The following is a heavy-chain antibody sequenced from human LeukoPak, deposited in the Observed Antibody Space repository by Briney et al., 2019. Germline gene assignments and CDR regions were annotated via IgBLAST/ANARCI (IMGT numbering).Heavy chain of an antibody. D-gene: IGHD6-13*01. V-gene: IGHV4-34*01. Sequence: SETLSLTCAVYGGSSSGYYWSWIRQPPGKGLEWIGEINHSGSTNYNPSLKSRVTISVDTSKNQFSLKLSSVTAADTAVYYCARGHRSSSWYVPQFDYWGQGTLVTVSS. CDR3: ARGHRSSSWYVPQFDY. CDR2: INHSGST. J-gene: IGHJ4*02. CDR1: GGSSSGYY.